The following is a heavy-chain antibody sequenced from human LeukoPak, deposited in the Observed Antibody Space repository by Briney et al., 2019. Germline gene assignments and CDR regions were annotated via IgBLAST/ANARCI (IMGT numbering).Heavy chain of an antibody. V-gene: IGHV4-39*07. CDR3: ARADTAMGYLQYYFDY. CDR1: GDSISNSNSR. CDR2: VTYSGTA. Sequence: KPSGTLSLTCTVSGDSISNSNSRWDWIRQPPGKGLEWIGAVTYSGTAFYNPSLKSRVTISVDTSKNQFSLKLSSVTAADTAVYYCARADTAMGYLQYYFDYWGQGTLVTVSS. J-gene: IGHJ4*02. D-gene: IGHD5-18*01.